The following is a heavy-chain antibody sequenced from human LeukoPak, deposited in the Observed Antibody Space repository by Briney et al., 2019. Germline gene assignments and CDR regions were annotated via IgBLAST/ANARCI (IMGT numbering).Heavy chain of an antibody. J-gene: IGHJ4*02. CDR1: GFTFSTYW. CDR3: ARGYTYGYIFYFDY. CDR2: IKQDGTEK. Sequence: GGSLRLSCAASGFTFSTYWMSWVRQAPGKGLEWVANIKQDGTEKYYVDSVEGRFTISRDNAKNSLYLQMNSLRAEDTAVYYCARGYTYGYIFYFDYWGQGTLVTVSS. D-gene: IGHD5-18*01. V-gene: IGHV3-7*01.